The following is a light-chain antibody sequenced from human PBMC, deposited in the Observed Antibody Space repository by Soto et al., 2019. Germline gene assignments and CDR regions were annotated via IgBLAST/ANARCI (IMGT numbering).Light chain of an antibody. V-gene: IGLV2-23*01. CDR3: CSYAGIWV. J-gene: IGLJ3*02. Sequence: QSALTQPASVSGSPGQSITISCTGTSSDVGSYNLVSWYKQHPGKAPKLMIYEGSKRPSGVSNRFSGSKSGNTASLTISGLQAEDEADYYCCSYAGIWVFGGGTKVTVL. CDR1: SSDVGSYNL. CDR2: EGS.